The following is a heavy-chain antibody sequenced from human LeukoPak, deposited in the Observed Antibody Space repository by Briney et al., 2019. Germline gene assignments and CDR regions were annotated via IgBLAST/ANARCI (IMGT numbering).Heavy chain of an antibody. D-gene: IGHD3-22*01. V-gene: IGHV1-24*01. CDR1: GYTLTELS. CDR3: ATSGYDSSGVVSAVYYFDY. CDR2: FDPEDGET. Sequence: ASVKVSCKVSGYTLTELSMHWVRQAPGKGLEWMGGFDPEDGETIYAQKFQGRVTMTEDTSTDTAYMELSSLRSEDTAVYYCATSGYDSSGVVSAVYYFDYWGQGTLVTVSS. J-gene: IGHJ4*02.